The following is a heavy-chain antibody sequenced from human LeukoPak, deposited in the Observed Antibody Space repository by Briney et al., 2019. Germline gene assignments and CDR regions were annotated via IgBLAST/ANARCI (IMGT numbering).Heavy chain of an antibody. CDR1: GGSISSSSYY. J-gene: IGHJ5*02. V-gene: IGHV4-61*02. CDR3: ARYSSGWSAWFDP. D-gene: IGHD6-19*01. CDR2: IYTSGST. Sequence: SETLSLTCTVSGGSISSSSYYWGWIRQPAGKGLEWIGRIYTSGSTNYNPSLKSRVTMSVDTSKNQFSLKLSSVTAADTAVYYCARYSSGWSAWFDPWGQGTLVTVSS.